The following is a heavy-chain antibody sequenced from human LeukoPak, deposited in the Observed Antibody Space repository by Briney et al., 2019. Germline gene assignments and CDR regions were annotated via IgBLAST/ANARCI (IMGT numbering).Heavy chain of an antibody. V-gene: IGHV1-2*02. CDR2: INSNSGGT. D-gene: IGHD3-3*01. CDR1: GYTFTGYY. CDR3: ARVESGIARGAFDI. J-gene: IGHJ3*02. Sequence: ASVKVSFKASGYTFTGYYMHWVRQAPGQGLEWMGWINSNSGGTNYAQKFQGRVTMTRDTSISTAYMELSRLRSDDTAVYYCARVESGIARGAFDIWGQGTMVTVSS.